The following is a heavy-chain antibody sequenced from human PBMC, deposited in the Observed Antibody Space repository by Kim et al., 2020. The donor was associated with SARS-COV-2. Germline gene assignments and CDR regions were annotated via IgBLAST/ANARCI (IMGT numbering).Heavy chain of an antibody. Sequence: VKGRFTISRTNPENTLYLQMNSLRPEDTAVYYCAKAVVRGVNYYYYGMDVWGQGTTVAVSS. D-gene: IGHD3-10*01. CDR3: AKAVVRGVNYYYYGMDV. V-gene: IGHV3-30*02. J-gene: IGHJ6*01.